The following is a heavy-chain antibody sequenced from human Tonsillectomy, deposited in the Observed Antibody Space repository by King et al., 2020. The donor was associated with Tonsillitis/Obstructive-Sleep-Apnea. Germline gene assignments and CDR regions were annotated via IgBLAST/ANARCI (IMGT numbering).Heavy chain of an antibody. CDR3: AKDNLPYSYGSVDY. Sequence: VQLVESGGVVVQPGGSLRLSCAASGFTFDDYTMHWVRQAPGKGLEWVSLISWDGGSTYYADSVKGRFTISRDNSKNSLYLQMNSLRTEDTALYYCAKDNLPYSYGSVDYWGQGTLVTASS. V-gene: IGHV3-43*01. CDR2: ISWDGGST. CDR1: GFTFDDYT. D-gene: IGHD5-18*01. J-gene: IGHJ4*02.